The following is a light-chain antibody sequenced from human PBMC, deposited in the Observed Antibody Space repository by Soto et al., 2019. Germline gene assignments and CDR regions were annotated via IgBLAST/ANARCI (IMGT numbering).Light chain of an antibody. V-gene: IGLV1-44*01. CDR2: GSN. CDR1: SSNIGSDT. CDR3: AAWDDSLNSYV. J-gene: IGLJ1*01. Sequence: QSVLAQPPSASGTPGQRVTISCSGSSSNIGSDTVNWYQQLPGTAPKLLIYGSNHRPSGVPDRFSGSKSGTSASLAISGLQSEDEADYYCAAWDDSLNSYVFGTGTKVTVL.